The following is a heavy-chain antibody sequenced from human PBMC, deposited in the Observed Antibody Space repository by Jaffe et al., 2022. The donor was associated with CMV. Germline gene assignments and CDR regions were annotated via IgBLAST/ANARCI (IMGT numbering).Heavy chain of an antibody. Sequence: QLQLQESGPGLVKPSETLSLTCTVSGGSISSSSYYWGWIRQPPGKGLEWIGSIYYSGSTYYNPSLKSRVTISVDTSKNQFSLKLSSVTAADTAVYYCARGLLRYYDSSGYPTPFDYWGQGTLVTVSS. CDR2: IYYSGST. CDR1: GGSISSSSYY. J-gene: IGHJ4*02. D-gene: IGHD3-22*01. V-gene: IGHV4-39*01. CDR3: ARGLLRYYDSSGYPTPFDY.